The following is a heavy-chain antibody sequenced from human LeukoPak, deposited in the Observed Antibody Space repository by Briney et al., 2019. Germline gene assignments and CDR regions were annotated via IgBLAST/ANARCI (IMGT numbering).Heavy chain of an antibody. CDR2: IYYSGGT. D-gene: IGHD6-19*01. J-gene: IGHJ3*01. V-gene: IGHV4-59*08. CDR3: ARHIPVSYDAFDL. Sequence: SQTLSLTCTVSGVSISNSYWSWIRQPPGKGLEWIGYIYYSGGTKYNPSLKSRVTMSVDTSKKQVSLKLSSVTAADTAVYYCARHIPVSYDAFDLWGRGTTVTVSS. CDR1: GVSISNSY.